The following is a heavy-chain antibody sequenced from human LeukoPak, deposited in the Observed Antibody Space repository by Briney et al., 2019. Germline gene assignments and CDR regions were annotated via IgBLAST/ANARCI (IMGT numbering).Heavy chain of an antibody. V-gene: IGHV4-59*08. CDR3: AGPYISRFIY. CDR2: IHYSGST. Sequence: PSETLSLTCTVSGGSIRNYYWSWIRQPPGKGLEWIGYIHYSGSTNYNASLKSRVTISADMSKNQFSLNLSSVTAADTAVYYCAGPYISRFIYWGQGTLVTVSS. J-gene: IGHJ4*02. CDR1: GGSIRNYY. D-gene: IGHD2-21*01.